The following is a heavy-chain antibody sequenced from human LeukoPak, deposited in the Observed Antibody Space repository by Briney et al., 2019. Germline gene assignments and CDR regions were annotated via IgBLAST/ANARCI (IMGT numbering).Heavy chain of an antibody. Sequence: PSETLSLTCTVSSGSISSYYWSWIRQPPGKGLEWIGYIYCSGSTNYNPSLKSRVTISLDTSKNHFSLKLSSVTAADTAVYYCARGDMTNGVYFDYWGQGTLVTVSS. CDR3: ARGDMTNGVYFDY. J-gene: IGHJ4*02. CDR2: IYCSGST. V-gene: IGHV4-59*01. D-gene: IGHD2-15*01. CDR1: SGSISSYY.